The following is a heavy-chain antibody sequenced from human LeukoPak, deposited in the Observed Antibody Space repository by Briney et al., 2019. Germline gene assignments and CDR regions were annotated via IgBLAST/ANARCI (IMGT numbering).Heavy chain of an antibody. CDR2: INHSGST. CDR3: ASQLGGSYLYDY. Sequence: PSETLSLTCAVYGGSFSGYYWSWIRQPPGKGLEWIGEINHSGSTNYNPSLKSRVTISVDTSKNQFSLKLKSVTAADTAVYYCASQLGGSYLYDYWGQGTLVTVSS. CDR1: GGSFSGYY. D-gene: IGHD3-10*01. V-gene: IGHV4-34*01. J-gene: IGHJ4*02.